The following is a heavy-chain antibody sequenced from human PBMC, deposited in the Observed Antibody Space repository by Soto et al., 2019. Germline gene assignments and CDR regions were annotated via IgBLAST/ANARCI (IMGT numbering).Heavy chain of an antibody. J-gene: IGHJ3*02. Sequence: QVQLVQSGAEVKKPGASVKVSCKASGYSFITSYYMHWVRQAPGQGLEWMGIINPTGSMTKYSQRFQGRLTMTRDTSTTTDYMELTTLTSEDTAVYFCARDTGYDLDAFDIWGQGTMVTVSS. D-gene: IGHD5-12*01. CDR1: GYSFITSYY. CDR3: ARDTGYDLDAFDI. V-gene: IGHV1-46*01. CDR2: INPTGSMT.